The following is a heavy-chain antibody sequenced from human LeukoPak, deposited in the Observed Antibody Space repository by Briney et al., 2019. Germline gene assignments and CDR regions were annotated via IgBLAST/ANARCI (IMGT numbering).Heavy chain of an antibody. CDR1: GFTFSSYA. Sequence: GGSLRLSCAASGFTFSSYAMHWVRQAPGKGLERVAVLSYDANNKYSADSVKGRFTISRDNSKNTLYLQMNSLRAEDTAVYYCARHRQYQLLSHLHSSLDYWGQGTLVTVSS. D-gene: IGHD2-2*01. V-gene: IGHV3-30-3*01. CDR2: LSYDANNK. J-gene: IGHJ4*02. CDR3: ARHRQYQLLSHLHSSLDY.